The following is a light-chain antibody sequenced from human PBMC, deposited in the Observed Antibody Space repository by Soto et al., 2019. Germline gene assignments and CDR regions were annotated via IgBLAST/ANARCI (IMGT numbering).Light chain of an antibody. CDR1: QGISSY. CDR3: QQYNTYWT. V-gene: IGKV1-9*01. Sequence: IQLTQSPSSLSASVGDRVTITCRASQGISSYLAWYQQKPGKAPKLLIYAASTLQSGVPSRFSGSGSGTEFTLAISGLQSDDFATYYCQQYNTYWTFGPGTKVDIK. CDR2: AAS. J-gene: IGKJ1*01.